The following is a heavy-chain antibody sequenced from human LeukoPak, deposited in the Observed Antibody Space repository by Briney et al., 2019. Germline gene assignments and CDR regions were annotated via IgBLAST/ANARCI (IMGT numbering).Heavy chain of an antibody. CDR3: AKDTPYYDYVWGRYRYYFDY. J-gene: IGHJ4*02. Sequence: GGSLRLSCAASGFTFSSYGMSWVRQAPGKGREWVSAISGSGGSTYYADSVKGRLTISRDHSKNTLYLQMNSPRAGHTAVYSFAKDTPYYDYVWGRYRYYFDYWGQGTLVTVSS. V-gene: IGHV3-23*01. CDR2: ISGSGGST. CDR1: GFTFSSYG. D-gene: IGHD3-16*02.